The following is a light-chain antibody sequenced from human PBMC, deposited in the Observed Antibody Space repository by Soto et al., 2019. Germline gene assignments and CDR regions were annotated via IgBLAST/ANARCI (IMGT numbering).Light chain of an antibody. CDR3: CSYADRYTFYV. J-gene: IGLJ1*01. CDR2: DVT. V-gene: IGLV2-11*01. CDR1: RSDVGAYDY. Sequence: QSVLTQPRSVSGSPGQSVIISCTGSRSDVGAYDYVSWYQQHPGKAPKLIIFDVTKRPSGVPHRFSGSKSGNTASLTISGLQAEDEADYFCCSYADRYTFYVFGSGTKATVL.